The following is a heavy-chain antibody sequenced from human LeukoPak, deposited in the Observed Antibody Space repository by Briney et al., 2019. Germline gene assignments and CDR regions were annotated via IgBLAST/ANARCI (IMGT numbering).Heavy chain of an antibody. J-gene: IGHJ4*02. CDR2: IRGSGTTI. CDR1: GFTFSTSS. Sequence: GGSLRLSCATSGFTFSTSSMNWVRQAPGKGLEWISYIRGSGTTIYYADSVKGRFTISRDNARNSLYLQMDSLRAEGTAVYFCARDSRSHCGTDACYGPYFDYWGQGTLVTVSS. D-gene: IGHD2-2*01. V-gene: IGHV3-48*01. CDR3: ARDSRSHCGTDACYGPYFDY.